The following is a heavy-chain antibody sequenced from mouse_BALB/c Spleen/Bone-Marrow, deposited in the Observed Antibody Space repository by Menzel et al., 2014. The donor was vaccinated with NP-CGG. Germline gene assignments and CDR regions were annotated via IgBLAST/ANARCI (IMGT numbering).Heavy chain of an antibody. Sequence: VQLKESGPELVKPGASVKMSCKASGYTFTDYYMDWVKQSHGESFEWIGRVNPYNGGTSYNQKFKGKATLTVDKSSSTAYMELNSLTSEDSAVYYCARLPYYGNYVDYWGQGTTLTVSS. CDR1: GYTFTDYY. CDR3: ARLPYYGNYVDY. CDR2: VNPYNGGT. J-gene: IGHJ2*01. V-gene: IGHV1-19*01. D-gene: IGHD2-10*01.